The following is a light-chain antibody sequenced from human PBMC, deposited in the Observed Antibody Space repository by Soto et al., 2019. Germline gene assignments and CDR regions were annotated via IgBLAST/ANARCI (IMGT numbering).Light chain of an antibody. V-gene: IGKV1-39*01. CDR2: AAS. CDR1: QSISSY. J-gene: IGKJ1*01. CDR3: QQYETFSGT. Sequence: DIQMTQSPSSLSASVGDRVTITCRASQSISSYLNWYQQKPGKAPKLLIYAASSLQSGVPSRFSGSGSGTDFTLTIASLQPDDFATYYCQQYETFSGTFGPGTKV.